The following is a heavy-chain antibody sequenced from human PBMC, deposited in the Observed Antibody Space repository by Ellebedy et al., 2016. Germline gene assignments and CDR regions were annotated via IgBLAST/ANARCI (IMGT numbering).Heavy chain of an antibody. CDR2: IYHSGST. Sequence: SETLSLTXTVSGYSISSGYYWGWIRQPPGKGLEWIGSIYHSGSTYYNPSLKSRVTISVGTSKNQFSLKLSSVTAADTAVYYCARDPGIAAAGTEDYWGQGTLVTVSS. V-gene: IGHV4-38-2*02. CDR1: GYSISSGYY. D-gene: IGHD6-13*01. J-gene: IGHJ4*02. CDR3: ARDPGIAAAGTEDY.